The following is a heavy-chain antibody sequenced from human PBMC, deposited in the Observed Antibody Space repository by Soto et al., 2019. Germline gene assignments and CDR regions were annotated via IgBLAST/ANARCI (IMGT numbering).Heavy chain of an antibody. CDR3: AGIRPIYGMDV. J-gene: IGHJ6*02. CDR1: GCSISIISYY. Sequence: SETLSITCSVSGCSISIISYYWGWIRQPPGKGLEWIGSIYYSGSTYYNPSLKSRVTISVDTSKNQFSLKLSSVTAADTAVYYCAGIRPIYGMDVWGQGTTVTVSS. V-gene: IGHV4-39*01. CDR2: IYYSGST.